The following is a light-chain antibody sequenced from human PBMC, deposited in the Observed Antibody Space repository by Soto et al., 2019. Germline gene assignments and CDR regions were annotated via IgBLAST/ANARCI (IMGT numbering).Light chain of an antibody. V-gene: IGLV2-8*01. CDR3: SSYAGSSNV. J-gene: IGLJ1*01. Sequence: QSALTKPPSASGSPGQSVAISCTGTSSDVGGYNYVSWYQQHPGKAPKLMIYEVNKRPSGVPDRFSGSKSGNTASLTVSGLQAEDEADYYFSSYAGSSNVFGTWTKVAVL. CDR1: SSDVGGYNY. CDR2: EVN.